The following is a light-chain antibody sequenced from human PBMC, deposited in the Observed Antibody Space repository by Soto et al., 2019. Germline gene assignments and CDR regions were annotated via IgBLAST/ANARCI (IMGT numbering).Light chain of an antibody. CDR3: HKYNGSPRA. V-gene: IGKV1-27*01. CDR2: ASS. J-gene: IGKJ1*01. Sequence: DIQITQSPSSLSASVGDRITITCRASQGISNNLAWYQQKPGKVPKLLIYASSTLQSGVPYRFSGSGSGSEFTLTICSLQPGDDATDDCHKYNGSPRAFGQGNKVVIK. CDR1: QGISNN.